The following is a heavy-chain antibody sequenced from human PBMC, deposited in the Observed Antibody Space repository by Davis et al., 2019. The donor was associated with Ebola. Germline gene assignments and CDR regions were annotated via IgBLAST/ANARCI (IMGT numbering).Heavy chain of an antibody. CDR1: GFSFKDFG. V-gene: IGHV3-30*02. CDR3: AKAKWEVEYHYSGMDV. CDR2: IWYDGRNQ. J-gene: IGHJ6*04. D-gene: IGHD1-26*01. Sequence: GESLKISCAASGFSFKDFGMHWVRQAPGKGLEWVAFIWYDGRNQHYIDSVKGRFTISRDNSKNTLYLQMNSLRTEDTAVYLCAKAKWEVEYHYSGMDVWGKGTTVTVSS.